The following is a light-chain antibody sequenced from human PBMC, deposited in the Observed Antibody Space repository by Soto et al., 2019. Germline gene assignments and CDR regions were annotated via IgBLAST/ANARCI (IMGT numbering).Light chain of an antibody. Sequence: DIQMTQSPSTLSASVGDRVTITCRASQSISCWLAWYQQKPGKAPNLLISDASSLESGVPSRFSGSGSGTEFTLTISGLQPDDFATYYCQQYSSYSSFGQGTKLEIK. J-gene: IGKJ2*01. CDR1: QSISCW. V-gene: IGKV1-5*01. CDR3: QQYSSYSS. CDR2: DAS.